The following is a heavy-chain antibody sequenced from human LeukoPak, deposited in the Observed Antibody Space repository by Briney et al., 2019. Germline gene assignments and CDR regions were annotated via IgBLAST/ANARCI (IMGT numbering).Heavy chain of an antibody. CDR3: AKDPAHYYDSSGYYSY. D-gene: IGHD3-22*01. CDR2: ISGSGGST. J-gene: IGHJ4*02. CDR1: GFTFSSYA. Sequence: PGGSLRLSCAASGFTFSSYAMSWVRQAPGKGLEWVSAISGSGGSTYYADSVKGRFTISRDNSKNMLYLQMNSLRAEDTAVYYCAKDPAHYYDSSGYYSYWGQGTLVTVSS. V-gene: IGHV3-23*01.